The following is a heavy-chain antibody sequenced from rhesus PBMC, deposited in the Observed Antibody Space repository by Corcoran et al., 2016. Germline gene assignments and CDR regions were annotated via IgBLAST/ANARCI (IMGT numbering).Heavy chain of an antibody. CDR1: GFIFSSYG. J-gene: IGHJ4*01. CDR3: AKRAYYYSGSYYFDY. Sequence: EVQLVETGGGLVQPGGSLKLSCAVSGFIFSSYGMSWVRHAPGKGLEWVSVINGGGGSTYYADSVKGRFTISRDNSKNTLSLKMNSLRPDDTAVYYCAKRAYYYSGSYYFDYWGQGVLVTVSS. CDR2: INGGGGST. V-gene: IGHV3S5*01. D-gene: IGHD3-16*01.